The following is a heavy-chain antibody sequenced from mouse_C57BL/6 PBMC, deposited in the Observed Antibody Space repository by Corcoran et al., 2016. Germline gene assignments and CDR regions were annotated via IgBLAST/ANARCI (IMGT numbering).Heavy chain of an antibody. CDR1: GYTFTTYG. J-gene: IGHJ2*01. CDR3: GRERNGNYVLFDY. CDR2: INTYSGVP. Sequence: QIQLVQSGPGLKKPGETVKISCKASGYTFTTYGMSWVKQAPGKGLKWMGWINTYSGVPTYADDFKGRFAFSLENSASTAYLQINNLKNEDTATEFCGRERNGNYVLFDYWGQGTTLTVSS. D-gene: IGHD2-1*01. V-gene: IGHV9-3*01.